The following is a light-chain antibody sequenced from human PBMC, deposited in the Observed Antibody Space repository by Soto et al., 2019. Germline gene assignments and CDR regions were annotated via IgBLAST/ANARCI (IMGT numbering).Light chain of an antibody. CDR2: EVS. Sequence: QSALTQPPSAAGSPGQSVTISCTGTSSDVGGYNYVSWYQQHPGKAPKLMIYEVSKRPSGVPDRFSGSKSGNTVSLTVSGLQAEDEADYYCSSYAGSNNHWVFGGGTKLTVL. CDR1: SSDVGGYNY. V-gene: IGLV2-8*01. CDR3: SSYAGSNNHWV. J-gene: IGLJ3*02.